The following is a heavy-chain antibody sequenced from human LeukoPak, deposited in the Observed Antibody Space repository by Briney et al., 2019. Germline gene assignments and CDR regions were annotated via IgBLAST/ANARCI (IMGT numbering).Heavy chain of an antibody. CDR1: GGSISSGSYY. J-gene: IGHJ4*02. D-gene: IGHD6-13*01. CDR2: IYTSGST. V-gene: IGHV4-61*02. Sequence: SQTLSLTCTVSGGSISSGSYYWSWIRQPAGKGLEWIGRIYTSGSTNYNPSLKSRVTISVDTSKNQFSLKLSSVTAADTAVYYCARVTGIAALKGAFDYWGQGTLATVSS. CDR3: ARVTGIAALKGAFDY.